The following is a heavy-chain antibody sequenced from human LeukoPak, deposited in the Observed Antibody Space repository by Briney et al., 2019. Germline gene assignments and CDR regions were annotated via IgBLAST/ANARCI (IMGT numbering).Heavy chain of an antibody. J-gene: IGHJ3*02. CDR1: GFTVSSNY. V-gene: IGHV3-23*01. CDR2: ISGSGGST. D-gene: IGHD3-22*01. Sequence: PGGSLRLSCAASGFTVSSNYMSWVRQAPGKGLEWVSAISGSGGSTYYADSVKGRFTISRDNSKNTLYLQMNSLRAEDTAVYYCAKDLFYDSSGYYYGLTFDIWGQGTMVTVSS. CDR3: AKDLFYDSSGYYYGLTFDI.